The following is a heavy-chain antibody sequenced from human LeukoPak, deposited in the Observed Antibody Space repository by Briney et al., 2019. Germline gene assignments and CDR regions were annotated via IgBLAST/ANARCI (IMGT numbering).Heavy chain of an antibody. CDR1: GYTFTSYG. D-gene: IGHD6-13*01. V-gene: IGHV1-18*01. CDR3: ARDGLIAAAGSFSY. Sequence: ASVKVSCRASGYTFTSYGISWVRQAPGQGLEWMGWISAYNGNTNYAQKLQGRVTMTTDTSTSTAYMELRSLRSDDTAVYYCARDGLIAAAGSFSYWGQGTLVTVSS. J-gene: IGHJ4*02. CDR2: ISAYNGNT.